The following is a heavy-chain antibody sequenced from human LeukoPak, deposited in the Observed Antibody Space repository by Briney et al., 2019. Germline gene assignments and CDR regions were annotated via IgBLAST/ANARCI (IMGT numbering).Heavy chain of an antibody. Sequence: SETLSLTCTVSGGSVSSGSYYWSWIRQPPGKGLEWSGYIYYSGSTNYNPSLKSRVTISVDTSKNQFSLKLSSVTAADTAVYYCARAPRGYCSSTSCYLGALDYWGQGTLVTVSS. CDR3: ARAPRGYCSSTSCYLGALDY. J-gene: IGHJ4*02. CDR2: IYYSGST. CDR1: GGSVSSGSYY. V-gene: IGHV4-61*01. D-gene: IGHD2-2*01.